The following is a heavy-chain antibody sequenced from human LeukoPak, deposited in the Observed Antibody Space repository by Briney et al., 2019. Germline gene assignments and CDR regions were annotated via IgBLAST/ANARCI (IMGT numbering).Heavy chain of an antibody. J-gene: IGHJ4*02. CDR1: GFTFSNYA. CDR3: AKVNPDSSGFYSPFDY. Sequence: GGSLRLSCAASGFTFSNYAMSWVRQAPGKGLEWVSVIGNSGGSTYYADSVKGRFSISRDNSKSTLYLQMNSLRAEDTAVYYCAKVNPDSSGFYSPFDYWGQGTLVTVSS. V-gene: IGHV3-23*01. CDR2: IGNSGGST. D-gene: IGHD3-22*01.